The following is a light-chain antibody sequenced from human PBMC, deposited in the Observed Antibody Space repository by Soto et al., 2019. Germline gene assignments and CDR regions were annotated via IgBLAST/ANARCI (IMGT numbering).Light chain of an antibody. Sequence: QSALTQPPSASGSPGQSVTISCTGTSSDVGRFNFVSWFQQHPGKAPKALIYEVTKRPSGVPDRFSASKSGNTASLTVSGLQAEDEADYYCLSYTSANTRVFGGGTKLTVL. CDR2: EVT. CDR3: LSYTSANTRV. J-gene: IGLJ3*02. CDR1: SSDVGRFNF. V-gene: IGLV2-8*01.